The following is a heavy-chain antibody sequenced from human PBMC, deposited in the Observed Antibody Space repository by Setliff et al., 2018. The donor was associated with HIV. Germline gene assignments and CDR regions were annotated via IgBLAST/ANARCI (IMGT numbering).Heavy chain of an antibody. CDR3: ARGIPRGTVFGVVGYFDY. CDR1: GDTFSTFA. Sequence: SVKVSCKASGDTFSTFAIIWVRQAPGQGLEWMGGIHPIFGTTNYARDFMGRVSITAGESTNTAYMELSSLRSDDSTIYYCARGIPRGTVFGVVGYFDYWGQGTPVTVSS. V-gene: IGHV1-69*13. D-gene: IGHD3-3*01. J-gene: IGHJ4*02. CDR2: IHPIFGTT.